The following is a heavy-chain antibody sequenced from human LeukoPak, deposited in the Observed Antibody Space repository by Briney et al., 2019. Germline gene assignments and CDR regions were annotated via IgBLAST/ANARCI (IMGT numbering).Heavy chain of an antibody. CDR1: GGSISSSNW. D-gene: IGHD2-15*01. Sequence: ETLSLTCAVSGGSISSSNWWSWVRQAPGKGLEWVSAISNNGGYTYYADSVQGRFTISRDNSKSTLCLQMNSLRAEDTAVYYCAKQLGYCSDGSCYFPYWGQGTLVTVSS. V-gene: IGHV3-23*01. J-gene: IGHJ4*02. CDR2: ISNNGGYT. CDR3: AKQLGYCSDGSCYFPY.